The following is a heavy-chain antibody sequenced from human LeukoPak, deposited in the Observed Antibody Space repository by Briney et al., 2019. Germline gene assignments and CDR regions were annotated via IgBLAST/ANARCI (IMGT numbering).Heavy chain of an antibody. D-gene: IGHD1-26*01. CDR2: ISGSGGTT. CDR1: GFTFSSYG. J-gene: IGHJ4*02. Sequence: GGSLRLSCAASGFTFSSYGMSWARQAPGKGLEWVSVISGSGGTTYYADSVRGRFTISRDNSENTLYLQMNSLRAEDAAVYHCAKGGGSYYYYFDYWGQGTLVTVSA. V-gene: IGHV3-23*01. CDR3: AKGGGSYYYYFDY.